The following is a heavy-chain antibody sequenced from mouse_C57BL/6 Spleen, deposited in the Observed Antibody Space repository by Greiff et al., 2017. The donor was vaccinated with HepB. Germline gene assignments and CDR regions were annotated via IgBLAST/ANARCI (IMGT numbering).Heavy chain of an antibody. CDR1: GFTFSSYA. Sequence: EVQRVESWGGLVKPGGSLKLSCAASGFTFSSYAMSWVRQTPEKRLEWVATISDGGSYTYYPDNVKGRFTISRDNAKNNLYLQMSHLKSEDTAMYYCARVGGAMDYWGQGTSVTVSS. V-gene: IGHV5-4*01. J-gene: IGHJ4*01. D-gene: IGHD4-1*01. CDR2: ISDGGSYT. CDR3: ARVGGAMDY.